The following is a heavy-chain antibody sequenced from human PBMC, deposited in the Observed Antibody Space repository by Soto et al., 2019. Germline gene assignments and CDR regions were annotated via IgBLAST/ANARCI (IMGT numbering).Heavy chain of an antibody. CDR1: GGTFSSYA. CDR3: ARGLFEDSYGYAPTHDAFDI. CDR2: IIPIFGTA. J-gene: IGHJ3*02. D-gene: IGHD5-18*01. Sequence: ASVKVSCKASGGTFSSYAISWVRQAPGQGLEWMGGIIPIFGTANYAQKFQGRVTITADESTSTAYMELSSLRSEDTAVYYCARGLFEDSYGYAPTHDAFDIWGQGTMVTVSS. V-gene: IGHV1-69*13.